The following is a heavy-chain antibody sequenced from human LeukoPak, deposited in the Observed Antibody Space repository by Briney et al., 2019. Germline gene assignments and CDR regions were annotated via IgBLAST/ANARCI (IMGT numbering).Heavy chain of an antibody. Sequence: GGSLRLSCAASGFTFSSYWMSWVRQAPGKGLEWVANIKQDGSEKYYVDSVKGRFTISRDNAKNSLCLQMNSLRAEDTAVYYCARVEYYDSSGYTYWGQGTLVTVSS. CDR1: GFTFSSYW. CDR3: ARVEYYDSSGYTY. V-gene: IGHV3-7*01. J-gene: IGHJ4*02. D-gene: IGHD3-22*01. CDR2: IKQDGSEK.